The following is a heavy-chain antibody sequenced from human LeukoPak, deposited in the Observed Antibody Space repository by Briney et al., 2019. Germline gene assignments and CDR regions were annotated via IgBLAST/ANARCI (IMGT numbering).Heavy chain of an antibody. J-gene: IGHJ3*02. CDR3: ARDGAMIDAFDI. CDR2: ISSRSSYI. D-gene: IGHD3-16*01. CDR1: GFTFSSYS. V-gene: IGHV3-21*01. Sequence: PGGSLRLSCAASGFTFSSYSMNWVRQAPGKGLEWVSSISSRSSYIYYADSVKGRFTISRDNAKNSLYLQMNSLRAEDTAVYYCARDGAMIDAFDIWGQGTMVTVSS.